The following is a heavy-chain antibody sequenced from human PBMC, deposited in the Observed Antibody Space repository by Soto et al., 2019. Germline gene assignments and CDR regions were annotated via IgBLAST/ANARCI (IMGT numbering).Heavy chain of an antibody. Sequence: SETLSLTCTVSGDSISNYYWNWIRQSPGKGLEWIGYIYSSGSTHYNPSLQNRVTISIDTSKNQVSLKVNSVTAADTAVYYCARDHPHSYGVYYFDYWGQGTPVTSPQ. CDR1: GDSISNYY. V-gene: IGHV4-59*01. J-gene: IGHJ4*02. CDR2: IYSSGST. CDR3: ARDHPHSYGVYYFDY. D-gene: IGHD5-18*01.